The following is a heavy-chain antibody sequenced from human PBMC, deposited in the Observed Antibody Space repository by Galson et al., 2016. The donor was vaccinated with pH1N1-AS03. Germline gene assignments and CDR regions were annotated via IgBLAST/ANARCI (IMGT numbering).Heavy chain of an antibody. CDR3: ARGVDSSGRQVLFDP. CDR1: GFTFSSHS. Sequence: SLRLSCAGSGFTFSSHSMNWVRQALGKGLEWVSSISGNSGFINYADSVRGRFTISRDNAKNSLYLQVSSRRAEDTAVYFCARGVDSSGRQVLFDPWGQGTLVTVSS. D-gene: IGHD3-22*01. V-gene: IGHV3-21*01. CDR2: ISGNSGFI. J-gene: IGHJ5*02.